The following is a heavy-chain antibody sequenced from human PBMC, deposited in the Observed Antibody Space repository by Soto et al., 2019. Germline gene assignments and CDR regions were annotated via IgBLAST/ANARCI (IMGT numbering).Heavy chain of an antibody. CDR3: ARGFGYCSGGSCYSEWIDYYYYYMDA. V-gene: IGHV1-8*01. Sequence: GASVKVSCKAPGYTFTSYDINWVRQATGQGLEWMGWMNPNSGNTGYAQKFQGRVTMTRNTSISTAYMELSSLRSEDTAVYYCARGFGYCSGGSCYSEWIDYYYYYMDAWGKGTTVTVS. CDR1: GYTFTSYD. J-gene: IGHJ6*03. D-gene: IGHD2-15*01. CDR2: MNPNSGNT.